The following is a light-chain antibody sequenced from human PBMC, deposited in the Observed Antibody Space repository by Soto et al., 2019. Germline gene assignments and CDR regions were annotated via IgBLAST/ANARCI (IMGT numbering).Light chain of an antibody. CDR1: QRISIY. CDR3: QQSYNAPLYP. J-gene: IGKJ2*01. CDR2: AAS. V-gene: IGKV1-39*01. Sequence: DIQMTQSPSSLSASVGDRVIIPCRASQRISIYLNWYQQKPGKAPKPLIFAASSLQSGVPSRFSGSGSWTAFTLTNSSLQPEDFATYYCQQSYNAPLYPFGLGTKLEIK.